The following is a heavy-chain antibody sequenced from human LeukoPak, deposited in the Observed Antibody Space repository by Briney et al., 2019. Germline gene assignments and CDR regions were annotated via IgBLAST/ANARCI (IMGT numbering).Heavy chain of an antibody. V-gene: IGHV1-18*04. CDR1: GYTFTGYY. CDR2: ISAYNGNT. J-gene: IGHJ4*02. CDR3: ARDQPFITMVRGVLTDY. D-gene: IGHD3-10*01. Sequence: GASVKVSCKASGYTFTGYYIHWVRQAPGQGREWMGWISAYNGNTNYAQKLQGRVTMTTDTSTSTAYMELRSLRSDDTAVYYCARDQPFITMVRGVLTDYWGQGTLVTVSS.